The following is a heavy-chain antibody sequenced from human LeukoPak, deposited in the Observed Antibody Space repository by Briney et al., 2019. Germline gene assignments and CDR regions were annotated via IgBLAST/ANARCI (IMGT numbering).Heavy chain of an antibody. CDR2: IKEDGSEE. J-gene: IGHJ6*03. Sequence: GGSLRLSSAASGFPFSSYWLSWVRQAPGKGLECVANIKEDGSEEYYVDSVKGRFSISRDNAKNSLYLQMNSLRAEDTAVYYCARVSLMGYMDVWGKGTTVTVSS. D-gene: IGHD2-8*01. CDR1: GFPFSSYW. CDR3: ARVSLMGYMDV. V-gene: IGHV3-7*01.